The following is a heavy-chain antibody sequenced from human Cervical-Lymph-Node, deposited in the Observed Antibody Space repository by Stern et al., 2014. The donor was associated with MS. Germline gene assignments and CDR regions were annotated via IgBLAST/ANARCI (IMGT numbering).Heavy chain of an antibody. CDR3: ARDADWDILTGYYPTFDY. J-gene: IGHJ4*02. CDR2: INSHNGNT. Sequence: QVQLLQPGAEVKKPGASVKVSCKASGYTFTSYRISWVRQAPGQGLEWMGWINSHNGNTNYAQMLRGRVTMTTDTSTSTAYMELRSLRSDDTAVYYCARDADWDILTGYYPTFDYWGQGTLVTVSS. D-gene: IGHD3-9*01. CDR1: GYTFTSYR. V-gene: IGHV1-18*01.